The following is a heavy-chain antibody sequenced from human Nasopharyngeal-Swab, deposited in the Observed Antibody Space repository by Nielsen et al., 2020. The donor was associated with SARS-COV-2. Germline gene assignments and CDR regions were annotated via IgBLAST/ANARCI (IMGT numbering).Heavy chain of an antibody. CDR3: AKDECPRSGECQFEN. CDR2: IINNGGST. Sequence: GESLKISCAASGFTFSNYAVSWVRQAPGKGLEWVSTIINNGGSTYYADAVKGRFTISRDNSKNTLYLQMDGLRVEDTAVYYCAKDECPRSGECQFENWGQGTLATVSS. J-gene: IGHJ4*02. CDR1: GFTFSNYA. V-gene: IGHV3-23*01. D-gene: IGHD2-15*01.